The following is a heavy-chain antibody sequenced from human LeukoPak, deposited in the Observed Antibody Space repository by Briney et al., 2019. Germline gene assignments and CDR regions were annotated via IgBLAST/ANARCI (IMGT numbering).Heavy chain of an antibody. J-gene: IGHJ5*02. D-gene: IGHD4-11*01. CDR3: ARGRSAYSNNVFTKVRNWFDP. CDR2: ISSSSSTI. Sequence: PGGFLRLSCAASGFTFSSYSMNWVRQAPGKGLEWVSYISSSSSTIYYADSVKGRFTISRDNAKNSLYLQMNSLRAEDTAVYYCARGRSAYSNNVFTKVRNWFDPWGQGTLVTVSS. V-gene: IGHV3-48*04. CDR1: GFTFSSYS.